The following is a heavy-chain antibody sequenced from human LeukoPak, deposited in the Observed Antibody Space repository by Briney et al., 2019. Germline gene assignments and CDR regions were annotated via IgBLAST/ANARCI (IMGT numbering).Heavy chain of an antibody. V-gene: IGHV1-2*02. D-gene: IGHD3-10*01. Sequence: ASVKVSCKASGYTFTGYYMHWVRQAPGQGLEWMGWFNANSGGTKYAQKFQGRVTMTRDTSIGTDYMELTSLRSDDTAIYYCARDPVDGNYYFDTWGQGTLVTVAS. CDR2: FNANSGGT. CDR1: GYTFTGYY. J-gene: IGHJ4*02. CDR3: ARDPVDGNYYFDT.